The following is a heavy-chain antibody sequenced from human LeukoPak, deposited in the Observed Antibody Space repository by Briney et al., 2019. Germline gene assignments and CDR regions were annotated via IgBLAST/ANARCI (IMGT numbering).Heavy chain of an antibody. Sequence: GALRLSCAASGFTFSSYWSWIRQPPGKGLGWIGEINHSGSTNYNPSLKSRVTISVDTSKNQFSLKLSSVTAADTAVYYCARPHRNIAVAMSGGAFDIWGQGTMVTVSS. V-gene: IGHV4-34*01. CDR3: ARPHRNIAVAMSGGAFDI. CDR1: GFTFSSY. D-gene: IGHD6-19*01. CDR2: INHSGST. J-gene: IGHJ3*02.